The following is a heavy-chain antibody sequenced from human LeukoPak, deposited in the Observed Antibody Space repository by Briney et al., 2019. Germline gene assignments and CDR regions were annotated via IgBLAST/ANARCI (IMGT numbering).Heavy chain of an antibody. CDR3: ARDPQQWLVFRVWFDP. V-gene: IGHV3-20*04. CDR1: GFTFSSYG. Sequence: GGSLRLSCAASGFTFSSYGMSWVRQAPGKGLEWVSGINWNGGSTGYADSVKGRFTISRDNAKNSLYLQMNSLRAEDTALYYCARDPQQWLVFRVWFDPWGQGTLVTVSS. D-gene: IGHD6-19*01. CDR2: INWNGGST. J-gene: IGHJ5*02.